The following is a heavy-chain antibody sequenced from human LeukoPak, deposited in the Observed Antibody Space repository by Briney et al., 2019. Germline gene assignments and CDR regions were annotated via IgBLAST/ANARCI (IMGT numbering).Heavy chain of an antibody. Sequence: NPSETLSLTCAVYGGSFSGYYWSWIRQPPGKGLEWIGEINHSGSTNYNPSLKSRVTMSVDTSKNQFSLKLSSVTAADTAVYYCASEYSGYPGYWGQGTLVTVSS. J-gene: IGHJ4*02. CDR1: GGSFSGYY. D-gene: IGHD5-12*01. V-gene: IGHV4-34*01. CDR2: INHSGST. CDR3: ASEYSGYPGY.